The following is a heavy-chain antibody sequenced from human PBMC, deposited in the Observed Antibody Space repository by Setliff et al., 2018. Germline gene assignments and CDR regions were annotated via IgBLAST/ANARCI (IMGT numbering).Heavy chain of an antibody. V-gene: IGHV1-18*01. CDR2: ISGYNGYT. Sequence: ASVKVSCKAFGYTFAKYGTSWVRQAPGQGLEWMGWISGYNGYTVYAQKLQGRVTLTTDTSTGTAYMEVRSLRSDDTAQYYCVRDRAAIVVGPPSAAFDIWGQGTMVTVSS. CDR3: VRDRAAIVVGPPSAAFDI. CDR1: GYTFAKYG. D-gene: IGHD2-2*01. J-gene: IGHJ3*02.